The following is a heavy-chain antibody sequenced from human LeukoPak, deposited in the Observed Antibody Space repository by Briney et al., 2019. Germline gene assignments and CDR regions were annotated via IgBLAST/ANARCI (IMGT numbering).Heavy chain of an antibody. CDR1: GFTFSSSW. CDR3: ARGDYYDRFFES. Sequence: AGGSLRLSCAASGFTFSSSWINWVRQAPGKGLEWVADIKQDGSEKYYVDSVKGRFTISRDNAKNSLYLQMNSLRAEDTAVYYCARGDYYDRFFESWGQGTLVTVSS. V-gene: IGHV3-7*01. D-gene: IGHD3-22*01. CDR2: IKQDGSEK. J-gene: IGHJ4*02.